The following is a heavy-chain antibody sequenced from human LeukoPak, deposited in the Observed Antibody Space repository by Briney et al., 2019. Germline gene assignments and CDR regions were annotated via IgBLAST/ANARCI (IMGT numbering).Heavy chain of an antibody. D-gene: IGHD3-22*01. CDR1: GFTFSSYE. Sequence: GGSLRLSCAASGFTFSSYEMNWVRQAPGKGLEWVSYISSSGSTIYYADSVKGRFTISRDNAKNSLYLQMNSLRAEDTAVYYCARAGRKTYYYDNDAFGIWGQGTMVTVSS. CDR2: ISSSGSTI. J-gene: IGHJ3*02. CDR3: ARAGRKTYYYDNDAFGI. V-gene: IGHV3-48*03.